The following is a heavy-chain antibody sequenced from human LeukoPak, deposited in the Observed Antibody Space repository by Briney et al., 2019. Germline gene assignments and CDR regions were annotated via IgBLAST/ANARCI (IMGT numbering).Heavy chain of an antibody. CDR2: INHSGST. D-gene: IGHD6-19*01. CDR3: ARPLYSSGSGPPGAFDI. V-gene: IGHV4-34*01. J-gene: IGHJ3*02. CDR1: GGSFSGYY. Sequence: SETLSLTCAVYGGSFSGYYLSWIRQPPGKGLEWIGEINHSGSTKYNPSLESRRPISLDTSKNQFSLKLSSVTAADTAVYYCARPLYSSGSGPPGAFDIWGQGTMVTVSS.